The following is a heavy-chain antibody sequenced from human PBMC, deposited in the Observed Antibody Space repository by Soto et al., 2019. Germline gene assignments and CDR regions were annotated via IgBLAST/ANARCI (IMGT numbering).Heavy chain of an antibody. V-gene: IGHV4-31*03. CDR2: VYHSGST. CDR1: GDSIRGGGHY. Sequence: QVQLQESGPGLVKPSQTLSLTCSVSGDSIRGGGHYWNWIRQFPGKGLEWIGYVYHSGSTHYNPSLRGRLTISIDQSKNHFSLRLISVTAADTALYYCARDTGLAPTVWGYWGHGTQVTVSS. D-gene: IGHD7-27*01. J-gene: IGHJ4*03. CDR3: ARDTGLAPTVWGY.